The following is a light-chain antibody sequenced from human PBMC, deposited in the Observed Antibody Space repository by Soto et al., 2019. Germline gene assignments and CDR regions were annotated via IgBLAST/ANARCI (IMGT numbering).Light chain of an antibody. J-gene: IGKJ1*01. CDR1: QSVSSN. CDR3: QQYNNWPPWT. CDR2: GAS. V-gene: IGKV3-15*01. Sequence: EIVMTQSPATLSVSPGERATLSCRASQSVSSNLAWYQQKPGQAPRLLIYGASTRATGIPARFSGSGSATEFTLSISSLQSEDFAAYYRQQYNNWPPWTFGQGTKVEIK.